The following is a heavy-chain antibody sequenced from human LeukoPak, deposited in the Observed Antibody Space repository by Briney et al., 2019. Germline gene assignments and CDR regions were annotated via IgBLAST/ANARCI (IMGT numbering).Heavy chain of an antibody. CDR2: IIPIFGTA. J-gene: IGHJ6*03. CDR1: GGTFSSYA. D-gene: IGHD3-3*01. Sequence: GASVKVSCKAPGGTFSSYAISWVRQAPGQGLEWMGGIIPIFGTANYAQKFQGRVTITADESTSTAYMELSSLRSEDTAVYYCASGLRFSVGDYYYYMDVWGKGTTVTVSS. V-gene: IGHV1-69*13. CDR3: ASGLRFSVGDYYYYMDV.